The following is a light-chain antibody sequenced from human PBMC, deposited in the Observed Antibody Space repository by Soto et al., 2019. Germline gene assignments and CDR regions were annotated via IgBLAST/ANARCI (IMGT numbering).Light chain of an antibody. CDR1: QSVANNN. V-gene: IGKV3-20*01. CDR2: GAS. J-gene: IGKJ2*01. Sequence: EIVLTQSPVTLSLSPGETATLSCRASQSVANNNLAWYQLRSGQAPRLLIYGASTRATGIPDRFSGSGSGTDFTLTVSRLESEDFAVYFCQQCGDSPYIFGQGTTLEI. CDR3: QQCGDSPYI.